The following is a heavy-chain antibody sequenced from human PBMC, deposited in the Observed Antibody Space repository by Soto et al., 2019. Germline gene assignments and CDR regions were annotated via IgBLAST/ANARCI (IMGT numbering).Heavy chain of an antibody. Sequence: GGSLRLSCAASGFTFSSYGMHWVRQAPGKGLEWVAVISYDGSNKYYADSVKGRFTISRDNSKNTLYLQMNSLRAEDTAVYYCAKDRDQYYYYYGMDVWGQGTTVTVSS. J-gene: IGHJ6*02. D-gene: IGHD3-10*01. CDR3: AKDRDQYYYYYGMDV. CDR2: ISYDGSNK. V-gene: IGHV3-30*18. CDR1: GFTFSSYG.